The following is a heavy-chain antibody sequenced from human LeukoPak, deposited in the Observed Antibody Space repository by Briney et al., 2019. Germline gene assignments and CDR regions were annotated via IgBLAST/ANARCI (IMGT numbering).Heavy chain of an antibody. CDR2: IYYSGST. CDR1: NGSISSGDYY. CDR3: ARSLLSAGSGSYGFDP. J-gene: IGHJ5*02. V-gene: IGHV4-30-4*01. Sequence: KPSETLSLTCTVSNGSISSGDYYWSWIRQPPGKGLEWIGLIYYSGSTHHNPSLKSRVTISVDTSKNQFSLKLSSVTATDTAVYYCARSLLSAGSGSYGFDPWGQGTLVTVSS. D-gene: IGHD3-10*01.